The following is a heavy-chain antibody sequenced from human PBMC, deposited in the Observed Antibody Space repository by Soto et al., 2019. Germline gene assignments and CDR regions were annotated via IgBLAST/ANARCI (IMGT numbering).Heavy chain of an antibody. CDR2: ISYDGSNK. Sequence: QVQLVESGGGVVQPGRSLRLSCAASGFTFSSYAMHWVRQAPGKGLEWVAVISYDGSNKYYADSVKGRFTISRDNSKNALYLQMNSLRAEDTAVYYCARDVAYCGGDCYHLFDYWGQGTLVTVSS. CDR1: GFTFSSYA. V-gene: IGHV3-30-3*01. CDR3: ARDVAYCGGDCYHLFDY. D-gene: IGHD2-21*02. J-gene: IGHJ4*02.